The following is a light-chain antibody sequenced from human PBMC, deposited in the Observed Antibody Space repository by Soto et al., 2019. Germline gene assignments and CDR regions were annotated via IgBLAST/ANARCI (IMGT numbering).Light chain of an antibody. J-gene: IGKJ4*01. Sequence: DIQMTQSPSSLSASVRDRATITCRASQSISSYLNWYQQKPGKAPKLLIYAASSLQRGVPSRFSGSGSGTDFTLTISSLQPEDFATYYCQQSYSTPLTFGGGTKVEIK. V-gene: IGKV1-39*01. CDR1: QSISSY. CDR2: AAS. CDR3: QQSYSTPLT.